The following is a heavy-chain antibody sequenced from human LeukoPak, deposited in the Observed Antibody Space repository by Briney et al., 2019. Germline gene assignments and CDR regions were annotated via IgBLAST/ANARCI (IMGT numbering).Heavy chain of an antibody. CDR3: AKARQVGATYDAFDI. CDR1: GFTFDDYA. CDR2: ISWNSGSI. V-gene: IGHV3-9*03. J-gene: IGHJ3*02. Sequence: GGSLRLSCAASGFTFDDYAVHWVRQAPGKGLEWVSGISWNSGSIGYADSVKGRFTISRDNAKNSLYLQMNSLRAEDMALYYCAKARQVGATYDAFDIWGQGTMVTVSS. D-gene: IGHD1-26*01.